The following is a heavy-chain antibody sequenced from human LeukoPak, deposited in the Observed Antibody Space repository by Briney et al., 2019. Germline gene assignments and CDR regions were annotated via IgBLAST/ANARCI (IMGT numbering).Heavy chain of an antibody. CDR1: GGSISSGSYY. CDR3: ARVGPGKLAHFDF. V-gene: IGHV4-61*02. CDR2: IYTSGST. J-gene: IGHJ4*02. Sequence: SQTLSLTCTVSGGSISSGSYYWSWIRQPAGKGLEWIGRIYTSGSTNYNPFLQSRVTMSADTSKNQLSLKLTSVTAADTAVYYCARVGPGKLAHFDFWGQGTLVTVSS. D-gene: IGHD1-1*01.